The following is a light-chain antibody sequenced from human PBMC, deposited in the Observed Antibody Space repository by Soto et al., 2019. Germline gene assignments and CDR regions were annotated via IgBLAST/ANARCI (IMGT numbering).Light chain of an antibody. CDR3: QQYGISPSWT. CDR2: DVS. J-gene: IGKJ1*01. Sequence: EVVLTQSPATLSLSPGERATLSCRASQSVRTYLAWYQQKPGQAPRLLIHDVSDRATGIPARFSGSGSGTDFTLTISRLEPEDFAVYYCQQYGISPSWTFGQGTKVDIK. CDR1: QSVRTY. V-gene: IGKV3-11*01.